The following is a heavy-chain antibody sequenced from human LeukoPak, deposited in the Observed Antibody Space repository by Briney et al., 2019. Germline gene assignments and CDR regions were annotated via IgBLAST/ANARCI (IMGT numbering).Heavy chain of an antibody. J-gene: IGHJ4*02. CDR1: GFPFSSYG. Sequence: PGGSLSLSCAASGFPFSSYGIHWVRQAPGKGLEWVAVIWYDGSTKYYADSVKGRFTISRDNSKNTLYLQMNSLRAEDTAVYYCAREQWFRWEYWGQGILVTVSS. V-gene: IGHV3-33*01. CDR2: IWYDGSTK. CDR3: AREQWFRWEY. D-gene: IGHD3-22*01.